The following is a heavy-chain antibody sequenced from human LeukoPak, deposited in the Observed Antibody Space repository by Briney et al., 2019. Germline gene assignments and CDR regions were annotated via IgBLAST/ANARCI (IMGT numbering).Heavy chain of an antibody. J-gene: IGHJ6*02. CDR3: AREGVWRQQLVDYYYGMDV. V-gene: IGHV3-74*01. Sequence: GGSLRLSCAASGFTFSSHLMHWVRQAPGKGLVWVSRISSDGSSTSYADSVKGRFTISRDNAKNTLYLQMNSLRAEDTAVYYCAREGVWRQQLVDYYYGMDVWGQGTTVTVSS. D-gene: IGHD6-13*01. CDR1: GFTFSSHL. CDR2: ISSDGSST.